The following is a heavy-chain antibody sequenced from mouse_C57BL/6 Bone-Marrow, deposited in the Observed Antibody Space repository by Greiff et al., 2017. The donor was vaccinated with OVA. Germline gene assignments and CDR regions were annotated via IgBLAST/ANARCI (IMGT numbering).Heavy chain of an antibody. J-gene: IGHJ2*01. Sequence: EVQRVESEGGLVQPGSSMKLSCTASGFTFSDYYMAWVRQVPEKGLEWVANINYDGSSTYYLDSLKSRFIISRDNAKNILYLQMSSLKSEDTATYYCARDRGYSNYFDYWGQGTTLTVSS. V-gene: IGHV5-16*01. CDR2: INYDGSST. CDR3: ARDRGYSNYFDY. D-gene: IGHD2-5*01. CDR1: GFTFSDYY.